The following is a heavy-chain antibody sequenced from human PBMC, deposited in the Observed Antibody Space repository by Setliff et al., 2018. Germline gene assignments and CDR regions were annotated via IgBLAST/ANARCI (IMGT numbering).Heavy chain of an antibody. CDR1: GGTFSSYA. V-gene: IGHV1-69*10. Sequence: VASVKVSCKASGGTFSSYAISWVRQAPGQGLEWMGGIIPILGIANYAQKFQGRVTITADKSTSAAYMELSRLRSDDTAVYYCARDVGMVRGVIYTLFDYWGQGTLVTVSS. CDR2: IIPILGIA. CDR3: ARDVGMVRGVIYTLFDY. D-gene: IGHD3-10*01. J-gene: IGHJ4*02.